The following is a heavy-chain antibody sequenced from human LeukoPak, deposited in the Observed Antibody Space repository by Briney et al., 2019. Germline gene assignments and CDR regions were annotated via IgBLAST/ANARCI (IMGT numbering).Heavy chain of an antibody. D-gene: IGHD3-3*01. CDR3: ARVTGDFWSPPDAFDI. J-gene: IGHJ3*02. CDR2: IYYSGST. Sequence: SETLSLTCTVSGGSISTSYWNWVRQPPGKGLEWIGYIYYSGSTNYNPSLKSRVTISVDTSKNQFSLKLSSVTAADTAVYYCARVTGDFWSPPDAFDIWGQGTMVTVSS. V-gene: IGHV4-59*01. CDR1: GGSISTSY.